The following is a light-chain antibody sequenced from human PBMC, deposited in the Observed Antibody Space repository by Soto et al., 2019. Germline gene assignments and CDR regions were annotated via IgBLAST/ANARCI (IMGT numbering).Light chain of an antibody. CDR1: SSNIGNNY. V-gene: IGLV1-51*01. J-gene: IGLJ2*01. Sequence: QAVVTQPPSVSAAPGQKVTTSCSGSSSNIGNNYVSWYQQLPGTAPKLLIYDNNKRPSGIPDRFSGSKSGTSATLGITGLQTGDEADYYCGTWDSSLSAGVFGGGTQLTVL. CDR3: GTWDSSLSAGV. CDR2: DNN.